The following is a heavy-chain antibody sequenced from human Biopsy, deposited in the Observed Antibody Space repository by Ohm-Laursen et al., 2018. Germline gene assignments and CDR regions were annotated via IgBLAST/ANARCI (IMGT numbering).Heavy chain of an antibody. J-gene: IGHJ5*02. V-gene: IGHV4-34*01. D-gene: IGHD2-2*01. CDR2: VHHDGRV. CDR1: GGTYSGYY. Sequence: GTLSLTCAVYGGTYSGYYWSWIRQPPGKGLEWIGEVHHDGRVNYNPSLKSRVTISGDMSKKQFSLKLSGVTAADTAVYYCARFIVPSLHCSNGVCPIRWFDPWGQGTLVTVFS. CDR3: ARFIVPSLHCSNGVCPIRWFDP.